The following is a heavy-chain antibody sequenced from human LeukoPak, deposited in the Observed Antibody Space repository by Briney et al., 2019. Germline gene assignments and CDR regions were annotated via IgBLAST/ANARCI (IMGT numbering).Heavy chain of an antibody. CDR1: GYTFSSFW. CDR3: ARWGGGFDY. CDR2: IKQDGSEI. Sequence: GGSLRVSCAGSGYTFSSFWMSWVRQAPGKGLEWVAKIKQDGSEIYYVYSVKGRFTISRDNAKNSLYLQMNTLRAEDTAVYYCARWGGGFDYWGQGTLVTVSS. D-gene: IGHD3-16*01. V-gene: IGHV3-7*05. J-gene: IGHJ4*02.